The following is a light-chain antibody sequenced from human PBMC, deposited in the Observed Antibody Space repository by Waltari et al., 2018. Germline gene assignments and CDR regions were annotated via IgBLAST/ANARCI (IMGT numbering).Light chain of an antibody. CDR1: QSVSNY. CDR2: DAS. V-gene: IGKV3-11*01. Sequence: EIVLTQSPATLSLSPGERATLSCRASQSVSNYLAWYQQKPGQAPRLLIYDASNRVTGIPARFSRSGSGTDFTLTISSLEPEDFAVYYCPQRYNWLTFGGGSKVEVK. CDR3: PQRYNWLT. J-gene: IGKJ4*01.